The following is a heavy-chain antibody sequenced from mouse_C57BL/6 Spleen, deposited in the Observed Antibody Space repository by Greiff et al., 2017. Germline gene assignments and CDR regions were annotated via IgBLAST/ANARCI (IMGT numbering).Heavy chain of an antibody. CDR3: ARRDWDADYYAMDY. CDR2: INPYNGGT. J-gene: IGHJ4*01. D-gene: IGHD4-1*01. V-gene: IGHV1-19*01. CDR1: GYTFTDYY. Sequence: VQLQQSGPVLVKPGASVKMSCKASGYTFTDYYMNWVKQSHGKSLEWIGVINPYNGGTSYNQKFKGKATLTVDKSSSTADMELNSLTSEDSAVYYCARRDWDADYYAMDYWGQGTSVTVSS.